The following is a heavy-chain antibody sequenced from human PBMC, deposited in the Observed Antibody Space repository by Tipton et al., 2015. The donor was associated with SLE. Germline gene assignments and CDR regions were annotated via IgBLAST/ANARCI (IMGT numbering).Heavy chain of an antibody. Sequence: TLSLTSTVAGGPISSYYWTWIRQPPGKGLEWIGYNYYSGSTNYNPSLKSQVTMSVDTSKNQFSLKLSSVTAADTAVYYCARGPPRLVWYYFDYWGQGTLVTASS. CDR2: NYYSGST. D-gene: IGHD3-16*01. CDR3: ARGPPRLVWYYFDY. V-gene: IGHV4-59*01. J-gene: IGHJ4*02. CDR1: GGPISSYY.